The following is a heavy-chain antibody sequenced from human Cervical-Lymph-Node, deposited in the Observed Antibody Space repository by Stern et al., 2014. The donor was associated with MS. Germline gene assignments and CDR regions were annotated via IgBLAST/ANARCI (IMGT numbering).Heavy chain of an antibody. CDR3: AREHHGGNFAS. V-gene: IGHV1-69*01. CDR1: GATFSTNA. Sequence: VQLVESGAEVRKPGSSVKVSCKASGATFSTNAISWLRQAPGQGPEWMGAIVPIFGRAIDLQRWRGRLTITADESASTAYMELRSLRSEDTAVYYGAREHHGGNFASWGQGTLVTVSS. J-gene: IGHJ5*02. CDR2: IVPIFGRA. D-gene: IGHD4-23*01.